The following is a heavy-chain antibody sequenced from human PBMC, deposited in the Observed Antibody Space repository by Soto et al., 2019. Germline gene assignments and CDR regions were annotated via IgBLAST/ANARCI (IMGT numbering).Heavy chain of an antibody. J-gene: IGHJ3*01. CDR1: GGSVGSGAYY. V-gene: IGHV4-61*08. D-gene: IGHD3-22*01. Sequence: SETLSLTCIVSGGSVGSGAYYWSWIRQPPGSALEWIGYIQYSGDTNSNSSLKSRVTISVDRSRKRFSLKLTFVTAADTAFYYCARNNYADRTFDLWGQGTKVTVSS. CDR3: ARNNYADRTFDL. CDR2: IQYSGDT.